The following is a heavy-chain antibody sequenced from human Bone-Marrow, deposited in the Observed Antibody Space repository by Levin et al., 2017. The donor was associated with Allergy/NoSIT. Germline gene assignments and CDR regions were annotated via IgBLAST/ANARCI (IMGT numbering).Heavy chain of an antibody. V-gene: IGHV3-9*01. J-gene: IGHJ6*02. D-gene: IGHD3-3*01. CDR2: ISWNSGSI. Sequence: PGESLKISCAASGFTFDDYAMHWVRQAPGKGLEWVSGISWNSGSIGYADSVKGRFTISRDNAKNSLYLQMNSLRAEDTALYYCAKDIRSDFWSGYYTQTAPYYYYGMDVWGQGTTVTVSS. CDR1: GFTFDDYA. CDR3: AKDIRSDFWSGYYTQTAPYYYYGMDV.